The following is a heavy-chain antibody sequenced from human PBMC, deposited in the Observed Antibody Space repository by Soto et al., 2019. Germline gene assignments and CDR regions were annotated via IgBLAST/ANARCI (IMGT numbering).Heavy chain of an antibody. V-gene: IGHV4-59*01. CDR2: IYYSGST. CDR3: ARERRGMATTNFDY. D-gene: IGHD5-12*01. Sequence: PSETLSLTCTVSGGSISSYYWSWIRQPPGKGLEWIGYIYYSGSTNYNPSLKSRVTISVDTSKNQFSLKLSSVTAADTAVYYCARERRGMATTNFDYWGQGTLVTVSS. J-gene: IGHJ4*02. CDR1: GGSISSYY.